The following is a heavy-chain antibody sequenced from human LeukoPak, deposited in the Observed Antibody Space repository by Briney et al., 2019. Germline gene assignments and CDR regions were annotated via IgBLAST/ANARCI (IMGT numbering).Heavy chain of an antibody. J-gene: IGHJ4*02. CDR2: ISAYNGNT. CDR3: ARDHSSSGQLFDY. V-gene: IGHV1-18*01. CDR1: GFTFNDYV. D-gene: IGHD6-13*01. Sequence: ASVKVSCKTSGFTFNDYVMNWVRQAPGQGLQWMGWISAYNGNTNYAQKLQGRVTMTTDTSTTTAYMELRSLRSDDTAVYYCARDHSSSGQLFDYWGQGTLVTVSS.